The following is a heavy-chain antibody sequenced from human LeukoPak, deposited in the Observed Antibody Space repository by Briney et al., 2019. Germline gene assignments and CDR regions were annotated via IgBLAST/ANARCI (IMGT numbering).Heavy chain of an antibody. J-gene: IGHJ6*04. D-gene: IGHD3-10*01. CDR2: INHSGST. CDR3: ARLSMVRARGRPLYYYGMDV. Sequence: SETLSLTCAVYAGSFSGYYWSWIRQPPGKGLEWIGEINHSGSTNYNPSLKSRVTISVDTSKNQFSLKLSSVTAADTAVYYCARLSMVRARGRPLYYYGMDVWGKGTTVTVSS. V-gene: IGHV4-34*01. CDR1: AGSFSGYY.